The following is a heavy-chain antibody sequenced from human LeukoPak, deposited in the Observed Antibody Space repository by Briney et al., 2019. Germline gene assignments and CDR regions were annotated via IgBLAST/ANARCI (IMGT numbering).Heavy chain of an antibody. V-gene: IGHV4-4*07. J-gene: IGHJ4*02. CDR2: IYSTGRS. Sequence: RASETLSLTCTVSGGSISNYFWSWVRQPAGKGLEWIGRIYSTGRSDYNPSLKSRITMSVDTSKNQFSLKLSSVTAADTAVYYCARDSGEVPDYWGQGTLVTVSS. D-gene: IGHD3-10*01. CDR1: GGSISNYF. CDR3: ARDSGEVPDY.